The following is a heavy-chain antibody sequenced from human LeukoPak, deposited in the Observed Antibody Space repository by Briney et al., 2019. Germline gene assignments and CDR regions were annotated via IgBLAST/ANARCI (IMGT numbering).Heavy chain of an antibody. J-gene: IGHJ4*02. CDR1: GFTVSSNY. D-gene: IGHD3-22*01. CDR3: AKAFGTNGYYQLPIDD. V-gene: IGHV3-53*01. CDR2: IYSGGST. Sequence: GGSLRLSCAASGFTVSSNYMSWVRQAPGKGLEWVSVIYSGGSTYYADSVKGRFTISRDNSKNTLYLQLNNLRAEDTAIYYCAKAFGTNGYYQLPIDDWGQGTLVTVSS.